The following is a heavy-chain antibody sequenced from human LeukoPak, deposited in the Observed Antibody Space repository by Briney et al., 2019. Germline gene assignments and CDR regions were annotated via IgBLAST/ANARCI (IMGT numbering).Heavy chain of an antibody. Sequence: ASVKVSCEASGYTFTGYYMHWVRQAPGQGLEWMGWINPNSGGTNYAQKFQGRVTMTTDTSTSTAYMELRSLRSDDTAVYYCARLGLGGVGATSYMDVWGKGTTVTVSS. D-gene: IGHD1-26*01. CDR3: ARLGLGGVGATSYMDV. V-gene: IGHV1-2*02. CDR1: GYTFTGYY. CDR2: INPNSGGT. J-gene: IGHJ6*03.